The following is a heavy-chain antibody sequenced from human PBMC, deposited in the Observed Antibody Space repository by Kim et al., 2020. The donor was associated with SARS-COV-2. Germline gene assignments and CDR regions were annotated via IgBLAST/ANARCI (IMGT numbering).Heavy chain of an antibody. J-gene: IGHJ4*02. CDR3: VKGGWGSIWDH. Sequence: GGSLRLSCTTSGFTFTGYAMSWVRQAPAKGLGWVSSIDGSDGTTYFVDSVKGRFTISRDNSKNTLYLQMSTLRADDTAVYYCVKGGWGSIWDHWGQGTLVTVAS. D-gene: IGHD2-21*01. CDR1: GFTFTGYA. CDR2: IDGSDGTT. V-gene: IGHV3-23*01.